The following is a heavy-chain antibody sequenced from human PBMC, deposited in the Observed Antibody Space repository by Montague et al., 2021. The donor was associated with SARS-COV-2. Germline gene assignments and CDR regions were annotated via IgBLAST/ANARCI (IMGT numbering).Heavy chain of an antibody. Sequence: ETLSLTCAVYGGSFSGYYWSWIRQPPGKGLEWVGEINHSESTNFNQYLKIRVTISVDTSKNKFSLKLSSATAADTAAYDCAGDGVGNIRLVVAAPDWFDPWGQGTLVTVSS. CDR3: AGDGVGNIRLVVAAPDWFDP. J-gene: IGHJ5*02. D-gene: IGHD2-2*01. CDR2: INHSEST. V-gene: IGHV4-34*01. CDR1: GGSFSGYY.